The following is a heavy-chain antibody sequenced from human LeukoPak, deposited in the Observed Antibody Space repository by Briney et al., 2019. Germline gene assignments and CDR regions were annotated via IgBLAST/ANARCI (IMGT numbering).Heavy chain of an antibody. J-gene: IGHJ5*02. CDR2: MNPNSGNT. CDR3: ARGGERANFYGLGSSPNWFDP. D-gene: IGHD3-10*01. V-gene: IGHV1-8*02. Sequence: ASVKVSCKASGYTFISYDINWVRQAAGQGLEWMGWMNPNSGNTGYAQKFQGRVTMTRNTSISTAYMELSGLRSDDTAVYYCARGGERANFYGLGSSPNWFDPWGLGTLVTVSS. CDR1: GYTFISYD.